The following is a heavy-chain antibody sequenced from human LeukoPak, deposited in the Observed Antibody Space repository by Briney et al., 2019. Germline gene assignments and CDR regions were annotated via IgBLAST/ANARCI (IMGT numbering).Heavy chain of an antibody. CDR3: ATGYSSGWYFYFQH. Sequence: GGSLRLSCAASGFTFSSYNMNWVRQAPGKGLEWVSSISSSSSYIYYADSVKGRFTISRDNAKNSLYLQMNSLRAEDTAVYYCATGYSSGWYFYFQHWGQGSLVSVSS. CDR2: ISSSSSYI. J-gene: IGHJ1*01. V-gene: IGHV3-21*01. CDR1: GFTFSSYN. D-gene: IGHD6-19*01.